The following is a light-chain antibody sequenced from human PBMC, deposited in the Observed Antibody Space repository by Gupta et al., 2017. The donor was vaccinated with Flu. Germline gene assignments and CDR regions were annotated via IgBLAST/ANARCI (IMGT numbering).Light chain of an antibody. J-gene: IGKJ1*01. CDR3: QQYGSSPRT. Sequence: EIVLTQSPGTLSLSPGERATLSCRGSQSVSSTHLAWYQQKPGQSPRLLIYGASSRVTGTPDRCSGSGSGTDFTLTISRLEPEDFAVYYCQQYGSSPRTFGQGTKVEIK. CDR1: QSVSSTH. CDR2: GAS. V-gene: IGKV3-20*01.